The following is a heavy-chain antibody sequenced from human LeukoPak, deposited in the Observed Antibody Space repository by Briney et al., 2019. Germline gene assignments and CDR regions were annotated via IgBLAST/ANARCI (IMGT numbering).Heavy chain of an antibody. J-gene: IGHJ4*02. CDR3: TRVGYIDEGIDY. CDR1: GFPSSSYW. D-gene: IGHD5-24*01. CDR2: IKQDGSKK. Sequence: GGSLRLSCVASGFPSSSYWMTWVRQAPGKGLEWVANIKQDGSKKSYVDSVKGRLTISRDNAKNSLYLQMNSLRAEDTAIYYCTRVGYIDEGIDYWGQGTLVTVSS. V-gene: IGHV3-7*04.